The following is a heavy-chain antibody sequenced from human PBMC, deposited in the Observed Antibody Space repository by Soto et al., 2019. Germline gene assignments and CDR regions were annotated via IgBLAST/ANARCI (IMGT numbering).Heavy chain of an antibody. V-gene: IGHV1-69*01. CDR3: ARGVVGAAADNYYFDY. CDR2: IIPIFGTA. CDR1: GGTFSSYA. D-gene: IGHD6-13*01. J-gene: IGHJ4*02. Sequence: QVQLVQSGAGVKKPGSSVKVSCKASGGTFSSYAISWVRQAPGQGLEWMGGIIPIFGTANYAQKFQGRVTITADESTSTAYMELSSLRSEDTAVYYCARGVVGAAADNYYFDYWGQGTLVTVSS.